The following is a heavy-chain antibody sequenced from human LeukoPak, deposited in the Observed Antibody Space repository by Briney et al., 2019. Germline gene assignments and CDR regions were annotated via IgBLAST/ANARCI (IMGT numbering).Heavy chain of an antibody. CDR2: IYHSGST. CDR3: ARGTGIAAAGLFDY. J-gene: IGHJ4*02. D-gene: IGHD6-13*01. V-gene: IGHV4-30-2*01. Sequence: SQTLSLTCAVSGGSISSGGYSWNWIRQPPGKGLEWIGYIYHSGSTYYNPSLKSRVTISVDRSKNQFSLKLSSVTAADTAVYYCARGTGIAAAGLFDYWGQGTLVTVSS. CDR1: GGSISSGGYS.